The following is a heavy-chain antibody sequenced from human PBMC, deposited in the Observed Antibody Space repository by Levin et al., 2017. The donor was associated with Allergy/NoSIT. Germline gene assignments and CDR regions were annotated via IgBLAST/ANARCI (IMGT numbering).Heavy chain of an antibody. J-gene: IGHJ3*02. CDR1: GGSIDSIVSQTHY. CDR3: VRGDYEGRRSLCFEI. Sequence: SETLSLTCAVSGGSIDSIVSQTHYGGWVRQFPGRGLEWIGSFYFSGSAYYNPSRKSRVTLPADKSKRQLSLNLASLTAADTAVYYCVRGDYEGRRSLCFEIWGQGAMVTVSP. CDR2: FYFSGSA. D-gene: IGHD4-17*01. V-gene: IGHV4-39*01.